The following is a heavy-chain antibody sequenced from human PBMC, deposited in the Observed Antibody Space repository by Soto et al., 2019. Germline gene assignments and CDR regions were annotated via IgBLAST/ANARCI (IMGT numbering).Heavy chain of an antibody. CDR3: ARAGTWVSDSSSWYWTRHYGMDV. D-gene: IGHD6-13*01. CDR2: ISYDGSNK. V-gene: IGHV3-30-3*01. CDR1: GFTFSSYA. Sequence: GGSLRLSCAASGFTFSSYAMHWVRQAPGKGLEWVAVISYDGSNKYYADSVKGRFTISRDNSKNTLYLQMNSLRAEDTAVYYCARAGTWVSDSSSWYWTRHYGMDVWGQGTTVTVSS. J-gene: IGHJ6*02.